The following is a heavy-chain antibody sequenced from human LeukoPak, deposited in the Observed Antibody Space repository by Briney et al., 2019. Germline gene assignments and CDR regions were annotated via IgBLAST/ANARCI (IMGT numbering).Heavy chain of an antibody. CDR2: INHSGST. D-gene: IGHD3-16*01. CDR3: ARGASYNYYYGMDV. J-gene: IGHJ6*02. CDR1: GGSFSGYY. Sequence: SETLSLTCAVYGGSFSGYYWRWIRQPPGKGLEWIGEINHSGSTNYNPSLKSRVTISVDTSKNQFSLKLSSVTAADTAVYYCARGASYNYYYGMDVWGQGTTVTVSS. V-gene: IGHV4-34*01.